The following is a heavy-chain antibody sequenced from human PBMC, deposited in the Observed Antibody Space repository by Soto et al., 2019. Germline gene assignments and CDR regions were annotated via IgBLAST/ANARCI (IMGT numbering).Heavy chain of an antibody. V-gene: IGHV3-7*01. CDR1: GFTFRSYW. J-gene: IGHJ4*02. D-gene: IGHD6-13*01. CDR2: INQGGNEK. CDR3: ARDGVEPGLYLDN. Sequence: EVHLVESGGGLVQPGGSLTLSCAASGFTFRSYWMSWVRQAPGRGLEWVANINQGGNEKYYVDSVKGRFIISRDNAESSLFLKVNSLRAEDTGVYYCARDGVEPGLYLDNWCQGTMLTVSS.